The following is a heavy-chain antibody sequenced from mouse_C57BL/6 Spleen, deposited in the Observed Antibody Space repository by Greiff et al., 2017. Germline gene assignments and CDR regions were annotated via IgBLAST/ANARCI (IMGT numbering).Heavy chain of an antibody. Sequence: VKVVESGPGLVQPSQSLSITCTVSGFSLTSYGVHWVRQSPGKGLEWLGVIWSGGSTDYNAAFISRLSISKDNSKSQVFFKMNSLQADDTAIYYCAREAYYSNYGFFDYWGQGTTLTVSS. D-gene: IGHD2-5*01. J-gene: IGHJ2*01. CDR2: IWSGGST. CDR3: AREAYYSNYGFFDY. V-gene: IGHV2-2*01. CDR1: GFSLTSYG.